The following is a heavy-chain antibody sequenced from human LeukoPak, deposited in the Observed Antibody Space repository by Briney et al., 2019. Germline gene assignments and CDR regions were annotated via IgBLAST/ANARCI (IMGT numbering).Heavy chain of an antibody. J-gene: IGHJ4*02. V-gene: IGHV1-69*05. CDR3: ARGLFLAPFDY. D-gene: IGHD2/OR15-2a*01. CDR1: GGTFSSYA. CDR2: IIPIFGTA. Sequence: ASVKVSCKASGGTFSSYAISWVRQAPGQGLEWMGGIIPIFGTANYAQKFQGRVTMTRNTSISTAYMELSSLRSEDTAVYYCARGLFLAPFDYWGQGTLVTVSS.